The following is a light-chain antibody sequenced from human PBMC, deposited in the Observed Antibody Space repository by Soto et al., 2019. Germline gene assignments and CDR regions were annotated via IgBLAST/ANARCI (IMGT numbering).Light chain of an antibody. J-gene: IGKJ1*01. CDR2: GAS. Sequence: EIVLTQSPGTLSLSPGERATLSCRASQSVSSSYLAWYQQKPGQAPRLLIYGASSRATGIPDRFSGSGSGTDCTRTISRLEPEDFAVYYCQQYGSSPRTFGQGTKVEIK. CDR1: QSVSSSY. CDR3: QQYGSSPRT. V-gene: IGKV3-20*01.